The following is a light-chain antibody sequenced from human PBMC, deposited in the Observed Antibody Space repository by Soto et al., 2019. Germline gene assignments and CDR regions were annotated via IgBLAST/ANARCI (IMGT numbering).Light chain of an antibody. CDR1: SSNIGSNT. V-gene: IGLV1-44*01. CDR2: TNS. Sequence: VLTQPPSASGTPGQRVTISCSGSSSNIGSNTVNWYQQLPGTAPKLLIYTNSQRPSGVPDRFSGSKSGTSASLAISGLQSEDEADYYCAAWDDSLNGWVFGGGTKVTVL. J-gene: IGLJ3*02. CDR3: AAWDDSLNGWV.